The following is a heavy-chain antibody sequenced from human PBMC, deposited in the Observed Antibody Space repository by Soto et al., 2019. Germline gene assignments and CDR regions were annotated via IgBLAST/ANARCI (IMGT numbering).Heavy chain of an antibody. V-gene: IGHV3-9*01. Sequence: GGSLRLSCVASRFTFDDYAMYWVRQAPGKGLEWVSSISWNSGSIGYADSVKGRFTISRDNAKNSLYLQMNSLRAEDTALYYCAKDMRSANYYDSSGFYYEFDYWGQGTLVTVSS. J-gene: IGHJ4*02. D-gene: IGHD3-22*01. CDR1: RFTFDDYA. CDR3: AKDMRSANYYDSSGFYYEFDY. CDR2: ISWNSGSI.